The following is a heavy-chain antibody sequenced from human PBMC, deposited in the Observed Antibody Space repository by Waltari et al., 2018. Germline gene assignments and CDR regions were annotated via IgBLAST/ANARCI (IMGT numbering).Heavy chain of an antibody. Sequence: EVQLVESGGGLVQPGGSRRPPVAASGSPFIAYGMAWARQPQGKGLEWVANIKQDGSEKYYVDSVKGRFTISRDNAKNSLYLQMNSLRAEDTAVYYCARDPRPHYYGSDYYFDYWGQGTLVTVSS. CDR3: ARDPRPHYYGSDYYFDY. J-gene: IGHJ4*02. D-gene: IGHD3-10*01. V-gene: IGHV3-7*01. CDR1: GSPFIAYG. CDR2: IKQDGSEK.